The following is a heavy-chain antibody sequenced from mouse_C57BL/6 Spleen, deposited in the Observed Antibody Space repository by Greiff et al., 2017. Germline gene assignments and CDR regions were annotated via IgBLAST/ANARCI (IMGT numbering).Heavy chain of an antibody. D-gene: IGHD2-5*01. CDR1: GYSITSGYY. V-gene: IGHV3-6*01. J-gene: IGHJ3*01. Sequence: ESGPGLVKPSQSLSLTCSVTGYSITSGYYWNWIRQFPGNKLEWMGYISYDGSNNYNPSLKNRISITRDTSKNQFFLKLNSVTTEDTATYYCARDRDSNYGAWFAYWGQGTLVTVSA. CDR2: ISYDGSN. CDR3: ARDRDSNYGAWFAY.